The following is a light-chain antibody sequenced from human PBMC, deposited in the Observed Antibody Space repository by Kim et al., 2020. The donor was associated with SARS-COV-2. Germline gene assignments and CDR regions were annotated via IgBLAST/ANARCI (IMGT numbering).Light chain of an antibody. CDR1: SGDVGGYNY. CDR3: SSYTSSSTLVV. V-gene: IGLV2-14*03. Sequence: QSITIPCTGTSGDVGGYNYVSWYQQHPGKAPKLMIYDVSNRPSGVSNRFSGSKSGNTASLTISGLQAEDEADYYCSSYTSSSTLVVFGGGTQLTVL. CDR2: DVS. J-gene: IGLJ2*01.